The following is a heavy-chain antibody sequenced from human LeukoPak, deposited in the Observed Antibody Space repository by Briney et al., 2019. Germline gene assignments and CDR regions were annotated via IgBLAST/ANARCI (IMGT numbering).Heavy chain of an antibody. CDR2: IKKKTDGGTT. V-gene: IGHV3-15*01. CDR1: GFTFSNVW. D-gene: IGHD2-2*01. Sequence: GGSLRLSCAASGFTFSNVWMSWVRQAPGKGLEWVGRIKKKTDGGTTDYAAPVKGRFTISRDDAKNSLYLQMNSLRAEDTAVYYCASSRNVVVHTDWGQGTLVTVSS. J-gene: IGHJ4*02. CDR3: ASSRNVVVHTD.